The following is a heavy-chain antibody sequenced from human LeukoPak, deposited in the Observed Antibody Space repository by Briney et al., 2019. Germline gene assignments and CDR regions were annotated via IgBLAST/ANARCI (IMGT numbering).Heavy chain of an antibody. CDR3: ARGPPLTYDGSGYYFFDY. Sequence: SETLSLTCTVSGGSISGYFWTWIRQPPGKGLEWIGEINHGGSTNYNPSLKSRVTISVDTSKNHFSLKLSSLTAADTAVYYCARGPPLTYDGSGYYFFDYWGQGTLVTVSS. CDR1: GGSISGYF. CDR2: INHGGST. V-gene: IGHV4-34*01. D-gene: IGHD3-22*01. J-gene: IGHJ4*02.